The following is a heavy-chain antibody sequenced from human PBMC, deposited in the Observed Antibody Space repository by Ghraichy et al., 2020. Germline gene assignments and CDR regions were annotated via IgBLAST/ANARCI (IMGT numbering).Heavy chain of an antibody. J-gene: IGHJ4*02. D-gene: IGHD2-8*01. Sequence: GESLNISCAASGFTFSSYSMNWVRQAPGKGLEWVSSISSGSTYIYYADSVRGRFTISRDNAKNSLYLQMNSLRAEDTAVFYCARESMLGRDFDYWGQGTLVTVSS. CDR3: ARESMLGRDFDY. CDR2: ISSGSTYI. CDR1: GFTFSSYS. V-gene: IGHV3-21*01.